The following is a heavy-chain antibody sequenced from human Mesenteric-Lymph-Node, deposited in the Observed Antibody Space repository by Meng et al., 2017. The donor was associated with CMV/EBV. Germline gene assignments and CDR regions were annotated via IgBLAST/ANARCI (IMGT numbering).Heavy chain of an antibody. CDR1: GGSLSGCD. V-gene: IGHV4-34*01. CDR2: INHRGST. D-gene: IGHD5-18*01. Sequence: CAVYGGSLSGCDWSWIRQPRGRGLEWIGEINHRGSTNYNPSLKRRVTISVDTSKNQFSLKLSSVTAADTAVYYCASSGGYSYGPDYWGQGTLVTVSS. J-gene: IGHJ4*02. CDR3: ASSGGYSYGPDY.